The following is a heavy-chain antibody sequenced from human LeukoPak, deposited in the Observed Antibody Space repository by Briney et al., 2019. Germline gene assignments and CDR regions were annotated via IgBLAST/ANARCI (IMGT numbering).Heavy chain of an antibody. CDR2: INKDGSEK. J-gene: IGHJ4*02. D-gene: IGHD2-8*02. CDR1: RFTFSGYW. Sequence: GGSLRLSCVVSRFTFSGYWMRWVRQAPGKGLEWVAAINKDGSEKRYVDSVEGRFTISRDNARNSVYLQMTSLGAEDTAVYYCATYTQHFGAPGGAGYWGLGTLVTVSS. CDR3: ATYTQHFGAPGGAGY. V-gene: IGHV3-7*03.